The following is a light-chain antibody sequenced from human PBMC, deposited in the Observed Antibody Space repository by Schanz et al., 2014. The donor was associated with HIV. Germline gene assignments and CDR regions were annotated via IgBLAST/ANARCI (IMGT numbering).Light chain of an antibody. CDR3: CSYARRSTVL. CDR1: SSDVGDYNY. V-gene: IGLV2-8*01. CDR2: EVT. J-gene: IGLJ2*01. Sequence: QSALTQPPSASGSPGQSVTISCTGTSSDVGDYNYVSWYQQHPGKAPKLMIYEVTKRPSGVSYRFSGSKSGNTASLTISGLQAEDEADYYCCSYARRSTVLFGGGTKLTVL.